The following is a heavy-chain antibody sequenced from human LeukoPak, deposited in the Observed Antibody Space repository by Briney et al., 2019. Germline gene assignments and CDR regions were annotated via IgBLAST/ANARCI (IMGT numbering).Heavy chain of an antibody. CDR2: IRSKAYGGTT. J-gene: IGHJ4*02. V-gene: IGHV3-49*03. CDR3: ARGWDPSHY. Sequence: PGRSLRLSCTASGFTFGDYAMSWFRQAPGKGLEWVGFIRSKAYGGTTEYAASVKGRFTISRDNSKNTLYLQMNSLRAEDTAVYYCARGWDPSHYWGQGTLVTVSS. D-gene: IGHD1-26*01. CDR1: GFTFGDYA.